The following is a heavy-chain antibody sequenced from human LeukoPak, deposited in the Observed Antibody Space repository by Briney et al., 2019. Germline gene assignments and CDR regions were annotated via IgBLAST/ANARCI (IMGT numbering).Heavy chain of an antibody. CDR3: AKAFKTGYNVDTLDY. D-gene: IGHD5-24*01. CDR2: ISASSYST. V-gene: IGHV3-23*01. CDR1: GFTFSNYA. Sequence: GGSLRLFCAASGFTFSNYAMSWVRQAPGKGLEWASVISASSYSTSYADSVKGRFTISRDNSKNTLYLQMNSLRAENTAVYYCAKAFKTGYNVDTLDYWGQGTLVTVSS. J-gene: IGHJ4*02.